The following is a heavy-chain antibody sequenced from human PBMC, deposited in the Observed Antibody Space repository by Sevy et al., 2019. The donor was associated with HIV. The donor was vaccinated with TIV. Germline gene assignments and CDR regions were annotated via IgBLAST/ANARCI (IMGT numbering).Heavy chain of an antibody. CDR3: TTDTGISDYDFWSGRDDTFDN. J-gene: IGHJ3*02. Sequence: GGSLRLSCAASGFTFSNAWMSWVRQAPGKGLEWVGRIKSKTDGGTTDYAAPVKGRFTISTDESKNTLYLKMNSLKTEDTAVYYCTTDTGISDYDFWSGRDDTFDNWGQRTMVTVSS. CDR2: IKSKTDGGTT. V-gene: IGHV3-15*01. CDR1: GFTFSNAW. D-gene: IGHD3-3*01.